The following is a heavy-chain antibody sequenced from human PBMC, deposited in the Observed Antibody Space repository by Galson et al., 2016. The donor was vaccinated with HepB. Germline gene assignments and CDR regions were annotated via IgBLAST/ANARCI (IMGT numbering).Heavy chain of an antibody. Sequence: SLRLSCAASGISVSNNYMTWVRQAPGKGLEWVSSIYSGGAPPYADSEKGRFTISRDSSKNTLYLQMNSLRAEDTAVYFCARDPNAAATGTWGWGQGTLVTVSS. V-gene: IGHV3-53*01. D-gene: IGHD6-13*01. J-gene: IGHJ4*02. CDR3: ARDPNAAATGTWG. CDR1: GISVSNNY. CDR2: IYSGGAP.